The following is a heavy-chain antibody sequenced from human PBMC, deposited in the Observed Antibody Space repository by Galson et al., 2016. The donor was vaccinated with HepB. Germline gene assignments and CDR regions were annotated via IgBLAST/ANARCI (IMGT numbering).Heavy chain of an antibody. V-gene: IGHV3-23*01. D-gene: IGHD2-15*01. J-gene: IGHJ5*02. Sequence: LRLSCAASGFTFSSYAMSWVRQAPGKGLEWVSAISGSGGDTYYADSVKGRFTISRDNSKNTLYLQMNSLRVEDTALYYCAKESNRWPDNWFDPWGQGTLVTVSS. CDR3: AKESNRWPDNWFDP. CDR2: ISGSGGDT. CDR1: GFTFSSYA.